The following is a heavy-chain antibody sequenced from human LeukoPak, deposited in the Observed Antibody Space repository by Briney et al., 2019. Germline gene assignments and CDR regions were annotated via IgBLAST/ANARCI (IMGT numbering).Heavy chain of an antibody. CDR3: ARYYDKSGYYGRHDY. CDR2: ISGSGSTE. J-gene: IGHJ4*02. V-gene: IGHV3-11*01. CDR1: GFTFSDYY. Sequence: PGGSLRLSCAASGFTFSDYYMIRIRQAPGKGLECVSYISGSGSTEYYADSVRGRFTISRDNAKNSLYLQMNSLRAEDTAVYYCARYYDKSGYYGRHDYWGQGTLVTVSS. D-gene: IGHD3-22*01.